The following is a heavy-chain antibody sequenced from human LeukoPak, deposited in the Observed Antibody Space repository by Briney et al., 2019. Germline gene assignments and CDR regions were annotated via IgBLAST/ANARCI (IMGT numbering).Heavy chain of an antibody. Sequence: SETLSLTCAVYGGSFSGYQWSWIRQPPGKGLEWIGEINHSGSTNYNPSLKSRVSISVGTSKNQFSLKLSSVTAADTAVYYCARVRPRTGITGATGVFGYWGQGTLVTVSS. CDR2: INHSGST. V-gene: IGHV4-34*01. D-gene: IGHD1-20*01. CDR3: ARVRPRTGITGATGVFGY. J-gene: IGHJ4*02. CDR1: GGSFSGYQ.